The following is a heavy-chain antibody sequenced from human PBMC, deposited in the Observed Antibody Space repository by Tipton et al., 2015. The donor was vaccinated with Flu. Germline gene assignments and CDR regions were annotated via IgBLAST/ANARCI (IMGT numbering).Heavy chain of an antibody. Sequence: TLSLTCTVSGGSISYYYWSWIRQPPGKGLEWIGYIHYSGSTNYNPSLKSRVTISVDTSKNQFSLKLSSVTAADTAVYYCARRGYSNYVSEPKNWFDPWGQGILVTVSS. CDR2: IHYSGST. CDR3: ARRGYSNYVSEPKNWFDP. V-gene: IGHV4-59*01. CDR1: GGSISYYY. D-gene: IGHD4-11*01. J-gene: IGHJ5*02.